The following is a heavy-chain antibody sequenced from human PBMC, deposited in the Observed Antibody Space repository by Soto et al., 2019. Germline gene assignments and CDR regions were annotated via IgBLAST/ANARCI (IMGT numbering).Heavy chain of an antibody. Sequence: GGSLRLSCSASGFTFSTYVMHWVRQAPGKGLEYVSGISNNGGSTYYADSVKGRFTISRDNSKNTLYLQMSSLRAEDTALYYCVKSEGRLGNYGMDVWGQGTTVTVSS. J-gene: IGHJ6*02. CDR3: VKSEGRLGNYGMDV. CDR2: ISNNGGST. CDR1: GFTFSTYV. D-gene: IGHD7-27*01. V-gene: IGHV3-64D*08.